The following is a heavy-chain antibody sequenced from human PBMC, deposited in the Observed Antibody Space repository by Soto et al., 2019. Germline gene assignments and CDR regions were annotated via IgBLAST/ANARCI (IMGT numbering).Heavy chain of an antibody. D-gene: IGHD5-12*01. CDR3: AHRRLGYPYFDY. CDR2: IYWNDNQ. J-gene: IGHJ4*02. Sequence: QITLTESGPTLVKPTQTLTLTCNFSGFAFSTSGVGVGWIRQPPGKALEWLALIYWNDNQRYSPSLKSRLTISAETSRNRVVLTMTIMDPVDTATYYCAHRRLGYPYFDYWGQGTLVAVSS. V-gene: IGHV2-5*01. CDR1: GFAFSTSGVG.